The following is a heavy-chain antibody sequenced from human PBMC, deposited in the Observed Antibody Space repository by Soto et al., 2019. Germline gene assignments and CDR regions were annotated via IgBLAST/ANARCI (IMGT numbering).Heavy chain of an antibody. Sequence: EVHLVESGGGLVQPEGSLRLSCAASEFTFSQHWMSWVRQALGKGLEWVADIKPDGSEKYYVDSVKGRFTISRDNAKNSVYLQMNSLRAEDTAVYYCARGHYGRDYWGQGTLVTVSS. D-gene: IGHD4-17*01. J-gene: IGHJ4*02. CDR2: IKPDGSEK. V-gene: IGHV3-7*01. CDR3: ARGHYGRDY. CDR1: EFTFSQHW.